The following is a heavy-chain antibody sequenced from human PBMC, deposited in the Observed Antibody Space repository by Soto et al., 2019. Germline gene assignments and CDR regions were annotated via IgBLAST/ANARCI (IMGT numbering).Heavy chain of an antibody. CDR1: GFAVTSSY. V-gene: IGHV3-66*04. J-gene: IGHJ2*01. Sequence: EVQLVESGGGLVQPGGSLRLSCTASGFAVTSSYMGWVRRAPGKGLEWVSSLYSGRDTYYADSVRGRFTSTTDNSMDTLYLQMNSLRVDETAMYYCARHVGSYWYFDLWGRGTLVTVSS. CDR3: ARHVGSYWYFDL. CDR2: LYSGRDT. D-gene: IGHD1-26*01.